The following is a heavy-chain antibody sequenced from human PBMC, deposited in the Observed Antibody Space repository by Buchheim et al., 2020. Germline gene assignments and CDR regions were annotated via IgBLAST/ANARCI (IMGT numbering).Heavy chain of an antibody. CDR3: ARGSSSWYSNGMDV. V-gene: IGHV4-34*01. CDR1: GGSFSGYY. Sequence: QVQLQKWGAGLLKPSETLSLTCAVYGGSFSGYYWSWIRQPPGKGLEWIGEINHSGSTNYNPSLKSRVTISVDTSKNQFSLKLSSVTAADTAVYYCARGSSSWYSNGMDVWGQGTT. J-gene: IGHJ6*02. CDR2: INHSGST. D-gene: IGHD6-13*01.